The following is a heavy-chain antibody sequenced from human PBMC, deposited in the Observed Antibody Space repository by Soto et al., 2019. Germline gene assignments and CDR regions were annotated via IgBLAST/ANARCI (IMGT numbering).Heavy chain of an antibody. J-gene: IGHJ3*02. CDR1: GGSFRGYY. CDR3: ARARRTEYYYDSSGYYGSPFDI. V-gene: IGHV4-34*01. Sequence: SETLSLTCAVYGGSFRGYYWSWIRQPPGKGLEWIGEINHSGSTNYNPSLKSRVTISVDTSKNQFSLKLSSVTAADTAVYYCARARRTEYYYDSSGYYGSPFDIWGQGTMVTVSS. D-gene: IGHD3-22*01. CDR2: INHSGST.